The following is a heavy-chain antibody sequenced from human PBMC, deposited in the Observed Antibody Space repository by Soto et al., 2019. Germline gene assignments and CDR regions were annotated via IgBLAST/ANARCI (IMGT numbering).Heavy chain of an antibody. J-gene: IGHJ3*02. V-gene: IGHV2-26*01. CDR1: GFSLSNARMG. Sequence: QVTLKESGPVLVKPTETLTLTCTVSGFSLSNARMGVSWIRQPPGKALEWLAHIFSNDEKSYSTSLKSRLTITKDTSDRRVVLTITDMAGVDTATYYLARPSRLVDVGAFDILGQGTMVTVSS. CDR2: IFSNDEK. D-gene: IGHD6-6*01. CDR3: ARPSRLVDVGAFDI.